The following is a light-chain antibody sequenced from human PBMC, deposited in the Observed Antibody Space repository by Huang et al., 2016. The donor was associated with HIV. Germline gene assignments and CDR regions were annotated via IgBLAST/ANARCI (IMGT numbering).Light chain of an antibody. CDR2: GAS. J-gene: IGKJ4*01. CDR1: QSVSSN. CDR3: QQYNNWPLT. V-gene: IGKV3-15*01. Sequence: EMVMTQSPATLSVSPGERATLSCRASQSVSSNLAWYQQKPGQAPRLLIYGASTRATDIPARFSGSGSGREFTLTISSLQSEDFAVYYCQQYNNWPLTFGGGTKVEIK.